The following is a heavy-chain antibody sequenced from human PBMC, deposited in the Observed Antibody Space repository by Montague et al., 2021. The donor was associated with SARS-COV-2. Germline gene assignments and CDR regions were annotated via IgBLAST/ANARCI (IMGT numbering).Heavy chain of an antibody. D-gene: IGHD3-9*01. CDR3: ARLDIMTAYPYEY. V-gene: IGHV3-23*01. J-gene: IGHJ4*02. CDR2: IRGNGGST. CDR1: GFTFSSYA. Sequence: SLRLSCAASGFTFSSYAMSWVRQAPGKGLEWVSGIRGNGGSTYYADSVKGRFTISRDNPKNTLYLQMNSLRAEDTAVYYCARLDIMTAYPYEYWGQGTLVTVPS.